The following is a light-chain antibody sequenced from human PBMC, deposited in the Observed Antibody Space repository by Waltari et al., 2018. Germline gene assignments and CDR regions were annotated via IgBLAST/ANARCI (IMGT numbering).Light chain of an antibody. Sequence: EIVLTQSPGTLSLSPGERATISCRASQSVSRTLAWYQQKPGQAPKLHIYGASIRATGIPDRFTGSGAGTDFSLTISSLEPEDFAIYFCQHYVRLPATFGQGTKVEIK. CDR3: QHYVRLPAT. CDR2: GAS. CDR1: QSVSRT. V-gene: IGKV3-20*01. J-gene: IGKJ1*01.